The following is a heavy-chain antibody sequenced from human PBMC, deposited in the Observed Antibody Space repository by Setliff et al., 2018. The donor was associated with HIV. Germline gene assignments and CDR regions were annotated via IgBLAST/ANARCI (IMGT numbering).Heavy chain of an antibody. Sequence: PGGSLRLSCAVSGFTFRTYWMSWVRQTPGKGLEWVANIKPDGSEKYYVDSVKGRFAISRDNAKNSLSLQMNSLRADDTAVYYCARDYYVGFGDYDFGDYFDYWGQGALVTVSS. V-gene: IGHV3-7*03. CDR3: ARDYYVGFGDYDFGDYFDY. CDR1: GFTFRTYW. J-gene: IGHJ4*02. CDR2: IKPDGSEK. D-gene: IGHD4-17*01.